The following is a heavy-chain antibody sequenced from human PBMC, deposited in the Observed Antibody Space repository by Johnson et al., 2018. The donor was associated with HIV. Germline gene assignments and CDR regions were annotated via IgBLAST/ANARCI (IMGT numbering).Heavy chain of an antibody. D-gene: IGHD6-19*01. V-gene: IGHV3-11*01. Sequence: VESGGGVVQPGRSLRLSCAASGFTFSDYYMIWIRQAPGKGLEWLSYITSSGTSSYYADSVKGRLTISRDNAKNTLYLQMNSLRAEDTAVYYCANEPGRQWLVMCAFDIWGQGTMVTVSS. CDR3: ANEPGRQWLVMCAFDI. CDR1: GFTFSDYY. CDR2: ITSSGTSS. J-gene: IGHJ3*02.